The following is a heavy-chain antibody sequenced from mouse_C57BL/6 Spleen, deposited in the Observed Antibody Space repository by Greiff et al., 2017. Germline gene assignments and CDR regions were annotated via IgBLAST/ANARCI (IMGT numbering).Heavy chain of an antibody. J-gene: IGHJ2*01. CDR2: ISDGGSYT. CDR3: ARDLGYYGSSYNYFDY. V-gene: IGHV5-4*01. D-gene: IGHD1-1*01. Sequence: EVQLVESGGGLVKPGGSLKLSCAASGFTFSSYAMSWVRQTPEKRLEWVATISDGGSYTYYPDNVKGRFTISRDNAKNNLYLQMSHLKSEDTAMYYCARDLGYYGSSYNYFDYWGQGTTLTVSS. CDR1: GFTFSSYA.